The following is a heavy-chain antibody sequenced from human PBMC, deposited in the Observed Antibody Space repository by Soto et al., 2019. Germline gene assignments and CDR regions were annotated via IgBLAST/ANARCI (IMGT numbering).Heavy chain of an antibody. V-gene: IGHV3-33*01. CDR3: ARGLRGVLDY. J-gene: IGHJ4*02. CDR1: GFNFGNFG. Sequence: GALRLSCVASGFNFGNFGMHWVRQAPGKGLEWLTVISNDENIKQDSVRGRFAIARDNSKNTLYLHLTSLRAEDTAIYYCARGLRGVLDYWGQGTLVTVSS. D-gene: IGHD5-12*01. CDR2: ISNDENIK.